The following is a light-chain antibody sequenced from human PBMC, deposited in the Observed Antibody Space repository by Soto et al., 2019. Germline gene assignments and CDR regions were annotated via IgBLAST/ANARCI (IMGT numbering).Light chain of an antibody. CDR1: QSVSSN. CDR3: QQYNNWPPWT. J-gene: IGKJ1*01. Sequence: EIVMTQSPDTLSLSPGQRATLSCRASQSVSSNLAWYQQKPGQAPRLLIYGASTRATGIPARFSGSGSGTEFTLTISSLQSEDFAVYYCQQYNNWPPWTFGQGTKVDIK. V-gene: IGKV3-15*01. CDR2: GAS.